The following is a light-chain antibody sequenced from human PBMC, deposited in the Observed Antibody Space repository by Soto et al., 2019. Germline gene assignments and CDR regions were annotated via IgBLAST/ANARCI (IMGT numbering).Light chain of an antibody. Sequence: QSALTQPASVSGSPGQSITISCTGTSSDVGGYNYVSWYQQHPGKAPKLMIYDVSNRPSGVSNRFSGSKTGNTASLTISGFQADDEAAYYCSSYTRSSTLYVVFAGGTKLTVL. CDR2: DVS. CDR1: SSDVGGYNY. CDR3: SSYTRSSTLYVV. V-gene: IGLV2-14*01. J-gene: IGLJ2*01.